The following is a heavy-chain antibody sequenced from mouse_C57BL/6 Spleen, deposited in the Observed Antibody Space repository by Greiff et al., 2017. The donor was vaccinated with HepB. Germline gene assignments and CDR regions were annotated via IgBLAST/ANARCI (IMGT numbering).Heavy chain of an antibody. J-gene: IGHJ4*01. Sequence: VQLKESGAELVRPGASVKLSCTASGFNIKDDYMHWVKQRPEQGLEWIGWIDPENGDTEYASKFQGKATITADPSSNTAYLQLRSLTSEDTAVYYCTTVWLLSYYAMDDWGQGTSVTVSS. D-gene: IGHD2-2*01. CDR3: TTVWLLSYYAMDD. CDR1: GFNIKDDY. V-gene: IGHV14-4*01. CDR2: IDPENGDT.